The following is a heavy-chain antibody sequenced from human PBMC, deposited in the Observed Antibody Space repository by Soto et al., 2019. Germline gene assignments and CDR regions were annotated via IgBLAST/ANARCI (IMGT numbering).Heavy chain of an antibody. CDR1: GFTFSSYA. V-gene: IGHV3-23*01. D-gene: IGHD4-17*01. Sequence: GSLRLSCAASGFTFSSYAMNWVRQAPGKGLEWVSAISGSGGSPYYADSVKGRFTISRDNSKDTLYLQMNSLRAEDTAVYYCAKVPVGYGDYGGVVDYWGQGTLVTVS. CDR3: AKVPVGYGDYGGVVDY. J-gene: IGHJ4*02. CDR2: ISGSGGSP.